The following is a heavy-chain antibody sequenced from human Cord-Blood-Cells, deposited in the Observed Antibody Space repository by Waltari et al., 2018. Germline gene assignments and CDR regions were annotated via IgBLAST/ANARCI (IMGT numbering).Heavy chain of an antibody. J-gene: IGHJ4*02. CDR1: GYTLTELS. CDR3: ATVGHGQVGVVISPSFDY. CDR2: FDPEDGET. D-gene: IGHD3-3*01. V-gene: IGHV1-24*01. Sequence: QVQLVQSGAEVKKPGASVKVSCKVSGYTLTELSMHWVRQAPGKGLGGMGGFDPEDGETIYAQQFQGRVTMTEDTSTDTAYMELGSLRSEDTAVYYWATVGHGQVGVVISPSFDYWGQGTLVTVSS.